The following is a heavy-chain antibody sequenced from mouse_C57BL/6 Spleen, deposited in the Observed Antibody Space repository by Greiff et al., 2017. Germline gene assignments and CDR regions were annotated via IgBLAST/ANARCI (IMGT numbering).Heavy chain of an antibody. CDR2: INPSTGGT. Sequence: EVQLQESGPELVKPGASVKISCKASGYSFTDYNMNWVKQSPEKSLEWIGEINPSTGGTTYNQKFKAMATLTVDKSSSTAYMQLQSLTSKDSAVYYCARSYYYFDYWGQGTTLTVSS. J-gene: IGHJ2*01. V-gene: IGHV1-42*01. CDR1: GYSFTDYN. CDR3: ARSYYYFDY.